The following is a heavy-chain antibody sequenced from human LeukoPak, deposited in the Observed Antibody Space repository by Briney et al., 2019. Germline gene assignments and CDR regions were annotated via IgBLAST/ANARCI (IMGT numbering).Heavy chain of an antibody. D-gene: IGHD1-1*01. CDR1: GGSITTYY. J-gene: IGHJ6*02. CDR2: INYSGST. V-gene: IGHV4-59*01. CDR3: ARAQLNLLVDFGMDV. Sequence: SETLSLTCTVSGGSITTYYWTWIRQPPGKGLEWIGYINYSGSTNYNPSLKNRVTISVDTSKNQFSLKLSSVTAADTAVYYCARAQLNLLVDFGMDVWGQGTTVTVSS.